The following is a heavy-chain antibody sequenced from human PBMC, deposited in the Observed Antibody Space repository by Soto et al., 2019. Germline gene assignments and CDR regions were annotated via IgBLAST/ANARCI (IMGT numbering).Heavy chain of an antibody. V-gene: IGHV1-8*01. CDR1: GYTFTSYD. Sequence: QVQLVQSGAEVKKPGASVKVSCKASGYTFTSYDINWVRQATGQGLEWMGWMNPNSGNTGYAQKFQGRVTMTRNTSKSTAXXEXSXXRSEDTAVYYCASLTLTYYYDSSGEGGYYYYGMDVWGQGTTVTVSS. J-gene: IGHJ6*02. CDR3: ASLTLTYYYDSSGEGGYYYYGMDV. D-gene: IGHD3-22*01. CDR2: MNPNSGNT.